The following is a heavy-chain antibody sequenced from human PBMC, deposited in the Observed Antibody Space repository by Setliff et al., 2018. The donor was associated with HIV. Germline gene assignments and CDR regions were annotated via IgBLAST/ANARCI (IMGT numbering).Heavy chain of an antibody. D-gene: IGHD3-22*01. CDR2: INHSGST. Sequence: SETLSLTCAVYSGSFSGYYWSWIRQPPGKGLEWIGEINHSGSTKYNPSLKSRVTISVDTSKNQFTLKLTSVTAADTAVYYCGGSYFYDSSGFYSNNWFDPWGQGTLVTVSS. J-gene: IGHJ5*02. CDR3: GGSYFYDSSGFYSNNWFDP. CDR1: SGSFSGYY. V-gene: IGHV4-34*01.